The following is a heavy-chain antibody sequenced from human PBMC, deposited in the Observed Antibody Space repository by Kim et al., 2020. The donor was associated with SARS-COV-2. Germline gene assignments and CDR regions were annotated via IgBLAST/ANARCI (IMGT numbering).Heavy chain of an antibody. V-gene: IGHV1-3*01. Sequence: ASVKVSCKASGYTFTSYAMHWVRQAPGQRLEWMGWINAGNGNTKYSQKFQGRVTITRDTSASTAYMELSSLRSEDTAVYYCARSGYYDSSGYYWDVPYYFDYWGQGTLVTVSS. CDR3: ARSGYYDSSGYYWDVPYYFDY. CDR1: GYTFTSYA. CDR2: INAGNGNT. J-gene: IGHJ4*02. D-gene: IGHD3-22*01.